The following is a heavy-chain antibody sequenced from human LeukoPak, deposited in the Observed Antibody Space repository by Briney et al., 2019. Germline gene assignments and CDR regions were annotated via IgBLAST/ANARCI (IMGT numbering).Heavy chain of an antibody. CDR2: INPGGNEI. CDR1: GLTFRNYW. J-gene: IGHJ4*02. CDR3: MSWGTDNH. V-gene: IGHV3-7*01. Sequence: PGGSLRLSCTFSGLTFRNYWVNWVRQAPGKGLEWVANINPGGNEIRSVDSVKGRSSISRDNAKDSLDLQMSSLRVEDTAVYYCMSWGTDNHWGQGILVTVSS. D-gene: IGHD1-1*01.